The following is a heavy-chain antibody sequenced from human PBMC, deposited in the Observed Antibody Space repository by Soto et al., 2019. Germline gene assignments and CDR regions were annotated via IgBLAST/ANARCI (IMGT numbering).Heavy chain of an antibody. D-gene: IGHD1-26*01. V-gene: IGHV1-18*01. CDR2: SSADNGNT. Sequence: QVQLVQSGAEVKKPGASVKVSCKASGYTFTSYGISWVRQAPGQGLEWMGWSSADNGNTNYAQKLQGRVTVTTDTSTSTAYMELRRLRSDDTAVYYCEREGRTDDYFAYWRQGTLVTVSS. J-gene: IGHJ4*02. CDR3: EREGRTDDYFAY. CDR1: GYTFTSYG.